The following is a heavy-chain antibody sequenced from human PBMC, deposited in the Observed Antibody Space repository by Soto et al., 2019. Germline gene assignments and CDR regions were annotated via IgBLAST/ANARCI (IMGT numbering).Heavy chain of an antibody. CDR2: ISGSGGST. D-gene: IGHD3-3*01. J-gene: IGHJ4*02. CDR1: GFTFSSYA. Sequence: PGGSLRLSCAASGFTFSSYAMSWVRQAPGKGLEWVSAISGSGGSTYYADSVKGRFTISRDNSKNTLYLQMNSLRAEDTAVYYCARNGIFLGVVIMFDYWGQGTLVTVSS. CDR3: ARNGIFLGVVIMFDY. V-gene: IGHV3-23*01.